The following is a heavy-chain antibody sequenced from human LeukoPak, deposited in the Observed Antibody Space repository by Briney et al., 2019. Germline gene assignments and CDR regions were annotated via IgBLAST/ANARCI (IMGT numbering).Heavy chain of an antibody. D-gene: IGHD5-12*01. CDR1: GYTFTSYD. CDR2: MNPNSGST. J-gene: IGHJ4*02. CDR3: ARGRSTGYPYYFEY. V-gene: IGHV1-8*03. Sequence: ASVTLSCKASGYTFTSYDINWVRQAPGQGLEWMGWMNPNSGSTGYAQKFQGRVTITRNTSISTAYMELSGLRSEDTAVYYCARGRSTGYPYYFEYWGQGTLGTVSA.